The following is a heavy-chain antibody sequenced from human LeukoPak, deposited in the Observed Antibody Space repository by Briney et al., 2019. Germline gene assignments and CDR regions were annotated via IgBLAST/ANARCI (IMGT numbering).Heavy chain of an antibody. CDR1: GAPINSGGHY. Sequence: SETLSLTCSVSGAPINSGGHYWSWIRQHPGKGLEWIGYIHYSGSTSYNPSLKSRVTISLDTSKNHFSLKLSSVTAADTAVYYCASALYYYYMDVWGKGTTATVSS. V-gene: IGHV4-31*03. CDR3: ASALYYYYMDV. J-gene: IGHJ6*03. CDR2: IHYSGST.